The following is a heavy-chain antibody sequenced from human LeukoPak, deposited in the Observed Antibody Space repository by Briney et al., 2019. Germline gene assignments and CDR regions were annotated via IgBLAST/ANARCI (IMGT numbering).Heavy chain of an antibody. CDR1: GESFSGYY. D-gene: IGHD5-12*01. CDR2: INHSGSTT. CDR3: ARKSGYARDY. Sequence: SETLSLTCAVYGESFSGYYWNWIRQPPGKGLEWIGEINHSGSTTNHNPSLKSRVTMSVDTTKTQFSLKMTSVTAADAAVYYCARKSGYARDYWGQGTLVIVSS. V-gene: IGHV4-34*01. J-gene: IGHJ4*02.